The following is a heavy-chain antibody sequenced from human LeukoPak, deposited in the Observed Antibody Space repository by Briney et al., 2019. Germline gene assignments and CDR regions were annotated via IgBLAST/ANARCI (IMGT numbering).Heavy chain of an antibody. V-gene: IGHV4-34*01. CDR2: INHSGST. D-gene: IGHD3-16*01. CDR3: AMLISGY. J-gene: IGHJ4*02. Sequence: SETLSLTCAVYGGSFSGYYWSWIRQPPGKGLEWIGEINHSGSTNYNPSLKSRVTISVDTSKNQFSLKLSSVTAADTAVYYCAMLISGYWGQGTLVTVSS. CDR1: GGSFSGYY.